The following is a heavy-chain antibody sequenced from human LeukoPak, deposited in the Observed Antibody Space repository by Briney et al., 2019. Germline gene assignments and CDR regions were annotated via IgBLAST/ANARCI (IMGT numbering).Heavy chain of an antibody. J-gene: IGHJ4*02. Sequence: KSSETLSLTCTVSGGSISSYYWSWIRQPPGKGLEWIGYIYYSGSTNYNPSLKSRVTISVDTSKNQFSLKLSSVTAADTAVYYCARGLGYYGSGSYYTDYWGQGILVTVSS. V-gene: IGHV4-59*01. CDR2: IYYSGST. CDR3: ARGLGYYGSGSYYTDY. CDR1: GGSISSYY. D-gene: IGHD3-10*01.